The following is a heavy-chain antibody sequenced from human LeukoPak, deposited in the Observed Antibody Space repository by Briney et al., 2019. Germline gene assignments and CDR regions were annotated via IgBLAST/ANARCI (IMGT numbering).Heavy chain of an antibody. CDR1: GGTFSSYA. V-gene: IGHV1-69*06. J-gene: IGHJ4*02. D-gene: IGHD3-10*01. Sequence: SVKVSCKASGGTFSSYAISWVRQAPGQGLEWMGGIIPIFGTANYAQKFQGRVTITADKSTSTAYMELSSLRSEDTAVYYCVSSKGSGSLDYWGQGTLVTVSS. CDR2: IIPIFGTA. CDR3: VSSKGSGSLDY.